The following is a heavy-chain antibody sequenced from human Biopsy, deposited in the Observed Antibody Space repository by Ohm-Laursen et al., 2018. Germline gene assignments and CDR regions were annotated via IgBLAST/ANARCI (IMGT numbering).Heavy chain of an antibody. CDR3: ALAAAQTVTHFDY. V-gene: IGHV3-23*01. Sequence: GSLRLSCAAANFTFSSYAMSWVRQAPGKGLEWVSGISPSGGTTYYADSVKGRFTVSRDNFKNTLYLQMNSLRADDTAVYYCALAAAQTVTHFDYWGQGTLVTVSS. D-gene: IGHD4-17*01. CDR2: ISPSGGTT. J-gene: IGHJ4*02. CDR1: NFTFSSYA.